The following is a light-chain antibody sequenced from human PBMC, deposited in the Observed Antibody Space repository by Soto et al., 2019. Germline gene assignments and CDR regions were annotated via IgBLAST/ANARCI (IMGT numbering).Light chain of an antibody. CDR1: SSNIGPNF. V-gene: IGLV1-47*01. J-gene: IGLJ3*02. Sequence: QSVLTQPPSASGTPGQRVTISCSGSSSNIGPNFVYWYQQFPGTAPKVLIYRNDQRPSGVPDRFSGSKSGTSASLAISGLQSEDEADYYCAAWDDSLRGRMFGGGTKVTVL. CDR2: RND. CDR3: AAWDDSLRGRM.